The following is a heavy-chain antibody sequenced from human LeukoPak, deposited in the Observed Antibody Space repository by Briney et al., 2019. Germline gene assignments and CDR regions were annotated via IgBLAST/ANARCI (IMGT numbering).Heavy chain of an antibody. CDR2: ITSSSSYM. CDR3: AKAPVTSCRGAYCYPFDY. Sequence: PGGSLRLSCAASGFTFSSYSMNWVRQAPGKGLEWVSSITSSSSYMSYADSVEGRFTISRDNAKNSLYLQMNSLRAEDAAVYYCAKAPVTSCRGAYCYPFDYWGQGTLVTVSS. J-gene: IGHJ4*02. V-gene: IGHV3-21*04. CDR1: GFTFSSYS. D-gene: IGHD2-21*01.